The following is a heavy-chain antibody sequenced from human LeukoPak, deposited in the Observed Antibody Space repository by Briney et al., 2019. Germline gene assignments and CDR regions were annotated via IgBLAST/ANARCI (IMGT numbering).Heavy chain of an antibody. CDR1: GFTFSIYA. V-gene: IGHV3-33*08. D-gene: IGHD3-10*01. CDR3: AREQYGSDDALDI. J-gene: IGHJ3*02. Sequence: GGSLRLSCAASGFTFSIYAMYWVRQAPGKGLEWVAVIWYDGSNKYYADSVKGRFTVSRDNSKNTLDLQMSSLRAEDTGVYYCAREQYGSDDALDIWGQGTLVTVSS. CDR2: IWYDGSNK.